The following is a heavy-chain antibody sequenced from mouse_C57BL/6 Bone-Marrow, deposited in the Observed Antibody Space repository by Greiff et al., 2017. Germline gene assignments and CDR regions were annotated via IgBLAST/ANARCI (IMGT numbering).Heavy chain of an antibody. CDR3: ARRGITTVVARAMDY. CDR2: IHPNSGST. D-gene: IGHD1-1*01. V-gene: IGHV1-64*01. CDR1: GYTFTSYW. J-gene: IGHJ4*01. Sequence: QVQLKQPGAELVKPGASVKLSCKASGYTFTSYWMHWVKQRPGQGLEWVGMIHPNSGSTNYNEKFKSKATLTVDKSSSTAYMQLSSLTSEDSAVYYGARRGITTVVARAMDYWGQGTSVTVSS.